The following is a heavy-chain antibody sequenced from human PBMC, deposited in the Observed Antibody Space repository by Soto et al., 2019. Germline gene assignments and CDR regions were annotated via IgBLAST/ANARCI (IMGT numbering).Heavy chain of an antibody. CDR1: GFTFSSYG. J-gene: IGHJ6*03. CDR3: AKSKDYYYYMDV. CDR2: ISYDGSNK. Sequence: PGGSLRLSCAASGFTFSSYGMHWVRQAPGKGLEWVAVISYDGSNKYYADSVKGRFTISRDNSKNTLYLQMNSLRAEDTAVYYCAKSKDYYYYMDVWGKGTTVTVSS. V-gene: IGHV3-30*18.